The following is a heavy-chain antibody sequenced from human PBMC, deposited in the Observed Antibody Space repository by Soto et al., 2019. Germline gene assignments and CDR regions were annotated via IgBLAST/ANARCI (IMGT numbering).Heavy chain of an antibody. CDR3: VREGRGSFDF. D-gene: IGHD5-12*01. CDR2: IGGRGNSA. Sequence: HPGGSLRLSCAVSGVTVNSNYAMNWVRQAPGKGLEWVSVIGGRGNSAYYADSVQGRFTISRDNSKNTLSLQMSSLTADDTAIYYCVREGRGSFDFWGRGTMVTVSS. CDR1: GVTVNSNYA. J-gene: IGHJ3*01. V-gene: IGHV3-23*01.